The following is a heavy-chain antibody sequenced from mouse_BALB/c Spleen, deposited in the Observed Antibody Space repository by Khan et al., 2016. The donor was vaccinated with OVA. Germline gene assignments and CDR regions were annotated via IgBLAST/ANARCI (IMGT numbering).Heavy chain of an antibody. CDR3: ARVYGGDVDY. Sequence: EVQLQESGPGLVKPSQSLSLTCTVTGYSITSDYAWNWIRQFPGNKLEWMGFISYSGNTNYNPSLKSRASITRDTSKNQFFLHLNSVTTEDTATYYCARVYGGDVDYWGQGTTLTVSS. D-gene: IGHD1-1*01. CDR1: GYSITSDYA. V-gene: IGHV3-2*02. J-gene: IGHJ2*01. CDR2: ISYSGNT.